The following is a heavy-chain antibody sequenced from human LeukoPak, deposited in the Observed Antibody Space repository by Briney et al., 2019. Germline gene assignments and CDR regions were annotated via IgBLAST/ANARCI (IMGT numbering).Heavy chain of an antibody. CDR3: ARRHYYSSSWYPFAY. J-gene: IGHJ4*02. CDR1: GYSFTNYW. D-gene: IGHD6-13*01. V-gene: IGHV5-51*01. CDR2: IYPGDSDT. Sequence: GESLKISCKGSGYSFTNYWIGWVRQMPGKGLEWMGIIYPGDSDTRYSPSFQGQVTISADKSISTAYLQWSSLKASDTSMYYCARRHYYSSSWYPFAYWGQGTLVTVSS.